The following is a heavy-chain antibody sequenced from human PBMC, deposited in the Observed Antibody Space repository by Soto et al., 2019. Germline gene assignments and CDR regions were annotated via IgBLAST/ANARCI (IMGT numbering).Heavy chain of an antibody. CDR2: INHSGST. J-gene: IGHJ6*02. CDR1: GGSFSGYY. Sequence: SETLSLTCAVYGGSFSGYYWSWIRQPPGKGLEWIGEINHSGSTNYNPSLKSRVTISVDTSKNQFSLKLSSVTAADTAVYYCARADTAMVTGDYYYGMDVWGQGTTVTVSS. D-gene: IGHD5-18*01. CDR3: ARADTAMVTGDYYYGMDV. V-gene: IGHV4-34*01.